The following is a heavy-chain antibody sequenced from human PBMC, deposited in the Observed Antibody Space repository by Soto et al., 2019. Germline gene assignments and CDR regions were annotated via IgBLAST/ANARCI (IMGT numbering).Heavy chain of an antibody. CDR1: GFSFSSDW. J-gene: IGHJ4*02. CDR2: IDSGGRTT. Sequence: GGSLRLSCAASGFSFSSDWMHWFRQAPGKGLVWVSRIDSGGRTTTYAGSVKGRFTISRDNTKNTLYLQMNGLRAEDTALYYCARWFTYGNFDYFDYWGQGAQVTVSS. V-gene: IGHV3-74*01. CDR3: ARWFTYGNFDYFDY. D-gene: IGHD3-10*01.